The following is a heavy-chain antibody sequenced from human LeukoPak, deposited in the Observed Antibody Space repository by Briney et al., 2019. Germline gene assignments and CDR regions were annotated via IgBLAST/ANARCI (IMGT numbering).Heavy chain of an antibody. CDR2: IKPSGGST. Sequence: ASVKVSCKASGYTFTSYYIHWVRQAPGQGLEWMGIIKPSGGSTSYPQKFQDRVTMTRDTSTSTVYMELSGLKSDDTAIYYCARGVFGELEKLMFQHWGQGTLVTVSS. J-gene: IGHJ1*01. CDR3: ARGVFGELEKLMFQH. D-gene: IGHD3-10*02. V-gene: IGHV1-46*01. CDR1: GYTFTSYY.